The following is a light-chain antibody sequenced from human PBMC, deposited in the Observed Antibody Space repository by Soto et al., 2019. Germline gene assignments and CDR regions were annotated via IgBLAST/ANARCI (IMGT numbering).Light chain of an antibody. Sequence: QSALTQPASVSGSPGQSITISCTGTSSDVGNYNLVSWYQQHPGRAPKLMIYEGSKRPSGISNRFSASKSGNTASLTISGLQAEDEADYYCASYTAINTWVFGGGTKLTVL. V-gene: IGLV2-14*02. J-gene: IGLJ3*02. CDR2: EGS. CDR3: ASYTAINTWV. CDR1: SSDVGNYNL.